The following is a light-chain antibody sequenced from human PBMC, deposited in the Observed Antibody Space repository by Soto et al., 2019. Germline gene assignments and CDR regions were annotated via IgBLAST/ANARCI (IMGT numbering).Light chain of an antibody. J-gene: IGLJ2*01. CDR3: DSWDNSLSVVL. CDR2: DNY. V-gene: IGLV1-51*01. CDR1: SSNIGSNY. Sequence: QSVLTQPPSVSAAPGQRVTISCSGSSSNIGSNYVSWYQQRPGTAPKLLIYDNYKRPSGIPDRFSGSTSGTAATLAIAGLQTGDEADSYCDSWDNSLSVVLFGGGTKLTVL.